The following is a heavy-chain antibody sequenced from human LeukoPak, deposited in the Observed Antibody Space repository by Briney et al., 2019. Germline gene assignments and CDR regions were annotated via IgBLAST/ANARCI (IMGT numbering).Heavy chain of an antibody. CDR1: GYTLTELS. J-gene: IGHJ6*02. CDR3: ATEDRIAAAGTGGKAYYYGMDV. D-gene: IGHD6-13*01. CDR2: FDPEDGET. V-gene: IGHV1-24*01. Sequence: ASVKVSCKVSGYTLTELSMHWVRQAPGKGLEWMGGFDPEDGETIYAQKFQGRVTMTGDTSTDTAYMELSSLRSEDTAVYYCATEDRIAAAGTGGKAYYYGMDVWGQGTTVTVSS.